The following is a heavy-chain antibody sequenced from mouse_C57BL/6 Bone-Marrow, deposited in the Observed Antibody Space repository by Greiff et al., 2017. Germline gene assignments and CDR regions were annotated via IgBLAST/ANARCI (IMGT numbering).Heavy chain of an antibody. CDR1: GYTFTSYW. Sequence: QVQLQQPGAELVRPGSSVKLSCQASGYTFTSYWMHWVKQRPMQGLEWIGNIDPSDSDTHYNQKFKDKATLTVDKSSSTAYMQLSSLTSGDSAVYYCARGGGSSLEYFDVWGTGTTVTVSS. J-gene: IGHJ1*03. CDR2: IDPSDSDT. D-gene: IGHD1-1*01. V-gene: IGHV1-52*01. CDR3: ARGGGSSLEYFDV.